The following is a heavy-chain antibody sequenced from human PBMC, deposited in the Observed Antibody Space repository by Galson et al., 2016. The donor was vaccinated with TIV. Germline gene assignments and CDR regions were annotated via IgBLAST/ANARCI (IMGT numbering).Heavy chain of an antibody. CDR3: ARDRIDYFAWGDNVWFDP. CDR1: GYTFTSYG. J-gene: IGHJ5*02. CDR2: ISAYNGDT. D-gene: IGHD3-10*01. Sequence: SVKASCKASGYTFTSYGISWVRQAPGQGLEWMGWISAYNGDTKDAQKFQGRFTMTTETSTTTADMELRSLRSDDTAVYYCARDRIDYFAWGDNVWFDPWGRATLVTVSS. V-gene: IGHV1-18*04.